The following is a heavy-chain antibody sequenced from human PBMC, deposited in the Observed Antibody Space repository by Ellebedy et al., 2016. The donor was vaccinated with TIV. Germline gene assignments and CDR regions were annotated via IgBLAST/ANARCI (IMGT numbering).Heavy chain of an antibody. CDR1: GYTFTGYY. D-gene: IGHD3-9*01. J-gene: IGHJ4*02. CDR3: ARDFAYYDILGVDY. CDR2: INPNSGGT. V-gene: IGHV1-2*02. Sequence: ASVKVSCKASGYTFTGYYMHWVRQAPGQGLEWMGWINPNSGGTNYAQKFQGRVTMTRDTSISTAYMELSRLRSDDTAVYYCARDFAYYDILGVDYWGQGTLVTVSS.